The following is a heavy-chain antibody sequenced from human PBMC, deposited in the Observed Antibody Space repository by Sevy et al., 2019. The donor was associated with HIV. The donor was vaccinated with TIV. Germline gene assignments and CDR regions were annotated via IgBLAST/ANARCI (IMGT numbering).Heavy chain of an antibody. Sequence: ASVKVSCKASGGTFSSYAISWVRQAPGQGLEWMGGIIPIFGTANYAQKFQGRVTITADESTSTAYMGRSSLRSEDTAVYYCAGRYCSGGSCYSYYYGMDVWGQGTTVTVSS. CDR1: GGTFSSYA. CDR3: AGRYCSGGSCYSYYYGMDV. D-gene: IGHD2-15*01. V-gene: IGHV1-69*13. CDR2: IIPIFGTA. J-gene: IGHJ6*02.